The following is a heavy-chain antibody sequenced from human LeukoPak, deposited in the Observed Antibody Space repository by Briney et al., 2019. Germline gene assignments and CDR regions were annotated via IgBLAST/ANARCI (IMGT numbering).Heavy chain of an antibody. Sequence: GGSLRLSCAASGFTFSSYEMNWVRQAPGKGLEWVSYISSSGSTIYYADSVKGRFTISRDNAKNSLYLQMNSLRAEDTAVYYCARERRVVRGVIGYCYYYMDVWGKGTTVTISS. D-gene: IGHD3-10*01. V-gene: IGHV3-48*03. CDR2: ISSSGSTI. CDR3: ARERRVVRGVIGYCYYYMDV. J-gene: IGHJ6*03. CDR1: GFTFSSYE.